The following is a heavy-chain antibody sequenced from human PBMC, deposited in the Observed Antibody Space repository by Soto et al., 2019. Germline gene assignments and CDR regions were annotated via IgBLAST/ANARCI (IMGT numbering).Heavy chain of an antibody. J-gene: IGHJ5*02. D-gene: IGHD2-15*01. Sequence: SVKVSCKASGYTFTSYGISWVRQAPGQGLEWMGWISAYNGNTNYAQKLQGRVTMTTDTSTSTAYMELRSLRSDDTAVYYCARMLLGQPTAWLAPWGKRTLVTVSS. CDR1: GYTFTSYG. CDR2: ISAYNGNT. V-gene: IGHV1-18*01. CDR3: ARMLLGQPTAWLAP.